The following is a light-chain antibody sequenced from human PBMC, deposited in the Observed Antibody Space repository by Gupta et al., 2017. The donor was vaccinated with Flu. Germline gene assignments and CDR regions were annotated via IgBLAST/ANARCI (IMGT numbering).Light chain of an antibody. CDR3: QQYSNYPFT. Sequence: DIQITQSPSTLPASAGDRANITCRASQSINGWLAWYQQKPGKAPKLLLYKSSTLQSGVPSRFSGSASGTEFTLNISRLQAEDFATYSCQQYSNYPFTFGQGTKLEI. CDR1: QSINGW. V-gene: IGKV1-5*03. J-gene: IGKJ2*01. CDR2: KSS.